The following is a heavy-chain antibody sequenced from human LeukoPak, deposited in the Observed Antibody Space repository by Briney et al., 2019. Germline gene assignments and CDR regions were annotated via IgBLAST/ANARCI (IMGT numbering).Heavy chain of an antibody. J-gene: IGHJ4*02. CDR3: ARHAPVGDILTGYYNPIDY. CDR2: IYYSGST. D-gene: IGHD3-9*01. Sequence: PSETLSLTCTVSGGSISSSSYYWGWIRQPPGKGLEWIGSIYYSGSTYYNPSLKSRVTISVDTSKNQFSLKLSSVTAADTAVYYCARHAPVGDILTGYYNPIDYCGQGTLVTVSS. V-gene: IGHV4-39*01. CDR1: GGSISSSSYY.